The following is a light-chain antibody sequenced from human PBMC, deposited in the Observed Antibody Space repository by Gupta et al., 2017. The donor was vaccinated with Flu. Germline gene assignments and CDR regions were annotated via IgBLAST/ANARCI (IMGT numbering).Light chain of an antibody. V-gene: IGLV2-11*01. J-gene: IGLJ1*01. Sequence: QSAPTQPRSVSGSPGPSVTISCTGTSNDVGGYDRVSWYKQRPGKAHKLILYDVTERPAGVPDRFSGSKSGNTASLTISGLQDDDEADYYCSSHAGRGTWVFGTGTTVTVL. CDR3: SSHAGRGTWV. CDR1: SNDVGGYDR. CDR2: DVT.